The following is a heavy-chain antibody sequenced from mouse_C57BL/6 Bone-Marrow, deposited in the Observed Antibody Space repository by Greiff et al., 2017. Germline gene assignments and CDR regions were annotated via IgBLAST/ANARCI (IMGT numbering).Heavy chain of an antibody. V-gene: IGHV14-3*01. CDR3: AIMGYSKGGNY. J-gene: IGHJ2*01. Sequence: EVKLVESVAELVRPGASVKLSCTASGFNIKNTYMHWVKQRPEQGLEWIGRIVPANGNTKYAPKFQGKATITAYTSLNPAYLQLSSLTSEDTAIYYFAIMGYSKGGNYWGQGTTLTVSS. CDR2: IVPANGNT. D-gene: IGHD2-5*01. CDR1: GFNIKNTY.